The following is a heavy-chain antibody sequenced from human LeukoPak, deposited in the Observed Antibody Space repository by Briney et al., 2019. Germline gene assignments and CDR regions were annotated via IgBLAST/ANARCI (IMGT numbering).Heavy chain of an antibody. J-gene: IGHJ3*01. V-gene: IGHV3-74*01. CDR2: INSDGSST. Sequence: GGSLRLSCAASGFTFSSYWMHWVRQAPGKGLVWVSRINSDGSSTSYADSVKGRFTISRDNAKNTLYLQMNSLRAEDTALYYCAREGATGDQDAFDLWGQGTMVIVSS. CDR1: GFTFSSYW. D-gene: IGHD7-27*01. CDR3: AREGATGDQDAFDL.